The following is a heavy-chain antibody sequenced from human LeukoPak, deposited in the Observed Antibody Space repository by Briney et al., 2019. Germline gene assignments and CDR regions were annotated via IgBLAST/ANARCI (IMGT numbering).Heavy chain of an antibody. J-gene: IGHJ4*02. V-gene: IGHV3-23*01. CDR2: ISSGDNT. CDR1: GFTFSTFA. Sequence: GGSLRLSCAASGFTFSTFAMTWVRQAPGKGLEWVSTISSGDNTYYPDSVKGRVIISRHSSKNTLYLQMNRLRAADTAVYYCAQDPRRDYESDYWGQGTLVTVSS. CDR3: AQDPRRDYESDY. D-gene: IGHD4-17*01.